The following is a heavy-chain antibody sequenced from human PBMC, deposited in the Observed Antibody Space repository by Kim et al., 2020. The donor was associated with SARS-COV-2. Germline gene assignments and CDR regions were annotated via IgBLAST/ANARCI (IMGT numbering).Heavy chain of an antibody. Sequence: GGSLRLSCAASGFTFSSYAMSWVRQAPGKGLEWVSAISGSGGSTYYADSVKGRFTISRDNSKNTLYLQMNSLRAEDTAVYYCAKDLIVSGYDVNNFDYWGQGTLVTVSS. CDR1: GFTFSSYA. CDR2: ISGSGGST. CDR3: AKDLIVSGYDVNNFDY. D-gene: IGHD5-12*01. V-gene: IGHV3-23*01. J-gene: IGHJ4*02.